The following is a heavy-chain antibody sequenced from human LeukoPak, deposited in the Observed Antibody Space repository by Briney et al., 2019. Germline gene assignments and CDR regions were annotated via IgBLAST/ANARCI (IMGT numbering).Heavy chain of an antibody. V-gene: IGHV4-59*01. J-gene: IGHJ4*02. D-gene: IGHD6-13*01. CDR1: GGSISSYY. CDR3: ARAGTISLFDY. Sequence: SETLSLTCTVSGGSISSYYWSWIRQPPGKGLEWIGYIYYSGSTNYNPSLKSRVTISVDTSKNQFSLKLSSVTAADTAVYYCARAGTISLFDYWGQGTLVTVSS. CDR2: IYYSGST.